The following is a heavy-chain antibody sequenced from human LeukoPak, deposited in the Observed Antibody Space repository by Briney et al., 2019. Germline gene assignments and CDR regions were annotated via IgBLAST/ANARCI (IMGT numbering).Heavy chain of an antibody. Sequence: GGSLRLSCAASGFTFSSYAMHWVRQAPGKGLEWVAVISYDGSNKYYADSVKGRFTISRDNSKNTLYLQMNSLRAEDTAVYYCARESRNHTYYYGSGSFRPRGGAFDIWGQGTMVTVSS. J-gene: IGHJ3*02. D-gene: IGHD3-10*01. V-gene: IGHV3-30-3*01. CDR3: ARESRNHTYYYGSGSFRPRGGAFDI. CDR2: ISYDGSNK. CDR1: GFTFSSYA.